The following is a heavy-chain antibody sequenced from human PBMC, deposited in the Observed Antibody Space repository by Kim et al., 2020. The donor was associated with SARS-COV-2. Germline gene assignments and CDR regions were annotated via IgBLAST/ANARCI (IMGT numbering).Heavy chain of an antibody. CDR2: IIPINGTA. J-gene: IGHJ5*02. V-gene: IGHV1-69*13. CDR1: GYTFTSYA. CDR3: AREERVGVGGTTRYNH. Sequence: SVKVSCKASGYTFTSYAISWVRQAPGQGLEWMGGIIPINGTANYAQKLQGRVTITADESTSTAYMELSSLRSEDTAVYYCAREERVGVGGTTRYNHWGQGTLVTVSS. D-gene: IGHD1-26*01.